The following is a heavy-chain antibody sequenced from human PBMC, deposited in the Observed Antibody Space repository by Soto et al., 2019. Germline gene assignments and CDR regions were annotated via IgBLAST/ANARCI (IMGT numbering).Heavy chain of an antibody. Sequence: GASVKLSCKASGGSISSYAISCVRQAPKQGLEWMGGIIPIFGTANYAQKFQGRVTITADESTSTAYMELSSLRSEDTAVYYCASSDYYDSSGYVHFDYWGQGTLVTVSS. J-gene: IGHJ4*02. CDR1: GGSISSYA. D-gene: IGHD3-22*01. CDR2: IIPIFGTA. CDR3: ASSDYYDSSGYVHFDY. V-gene: IGHV1-69*13.